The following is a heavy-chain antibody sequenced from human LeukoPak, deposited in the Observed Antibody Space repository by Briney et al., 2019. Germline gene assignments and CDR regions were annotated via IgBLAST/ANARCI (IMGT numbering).Heavy chain of an antibody. CDR2: IYTSGST. J-gene: IGHJ4*02. CDR1: GGSISSYY. Sequence: PSETLSLTCTVSGGSISSYYWSWIRQPAGKGLEWIGRIYTSGSTNYNPSLKSRVTMSVDTSKNQFSLKLRSVTAADTAVYYCAKDLMRAAPGTIFGYWGQGTLVTVSS. D-gene: IGHD6-13*01. CDR3: AKDLMRAAPGTIFGY. V-gene: IGHV4-4*07.